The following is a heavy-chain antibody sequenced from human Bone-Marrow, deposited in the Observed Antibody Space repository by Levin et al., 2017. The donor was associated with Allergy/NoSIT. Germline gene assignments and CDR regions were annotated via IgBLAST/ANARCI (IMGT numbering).Heavy chain of an antibody. CDR3: ARDWALTGVDEPPILKDL. Sequence: PGESLKISCSASGFTFSKYAMHWVRQAPGKGLEWVAVIWFDGSNKYYGDPVKGRFTISRDNVKNTLYLQMNSLRAEDTAMYYCARDWALTGVDEPPILKDLWGQGTLVTVSS. CDR1: GFTFSKYA. CDR2: IWFDGSNK. V-gene: IGHV3-33*01. J-gene: IGHJ5*02. D-gene: IGHD3-9*01.